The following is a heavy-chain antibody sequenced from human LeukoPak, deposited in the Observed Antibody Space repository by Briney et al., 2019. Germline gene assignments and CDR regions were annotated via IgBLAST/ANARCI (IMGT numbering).Heavy chain of an antibody. CDR3: ARDLSEDYYDSSGYNDY. V-gene: IGHV1-2*02. CDR1: GYTFTGYY. D-gene: IGHD3-22*01. J-gene: IGHJ4*02. Sequence: GASVKVSCKASGYTFTGYYMHWVRQAPGQGLEWVGWINPNSGGTNYAQKLQGRVTMTTDTSTSTAYMELRSLRSDDTAVYYCARDLSEDYYDSSGYNDYWGQGTLVTVSS. CDR2: INPNSGGT.